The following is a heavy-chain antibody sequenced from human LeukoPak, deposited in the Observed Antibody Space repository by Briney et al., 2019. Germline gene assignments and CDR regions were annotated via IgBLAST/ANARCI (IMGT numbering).Heavy chain of an antibody. V-gene: IGHV3-30*18. Sequence: GRSLRLSCAASGFTFSSYGMHWVRQAPGKGLEWVAVISYDGSNKYYADSVKGRFTISRDNSKNTLYLQMNSLRAEDTAVYYCAKDGDYWGQGTLATVSS. CDR3: AKDGDY. J-gene: IGHJ4*02. CDR1: GFTFSSYG. CDR2: ISYDGSNK.